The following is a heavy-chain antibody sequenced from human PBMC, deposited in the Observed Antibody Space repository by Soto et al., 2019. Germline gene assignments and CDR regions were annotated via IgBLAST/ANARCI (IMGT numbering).Heavy chain of an antibody. CDR3: ASTYYYDSSGYLIGFDP. J-gene: IGHJ5*02. V-gene: IGHV3-11*01. D-gene: IGHD3-22*01. CDR2: ISRSGSTI. Sequence: QVQLVESGGGLVKPGGSRRLSCAASGFTFSDYYMSWIRQAPGKGLEWVSYISRSGSTIYYADSVKGRFTISRDNAKNSLYLQMNSLRAEDTAVYYCASTYYYDSSGYLIGFDPWGQGTLVTVSS. CDR1: GFTFSDYY.